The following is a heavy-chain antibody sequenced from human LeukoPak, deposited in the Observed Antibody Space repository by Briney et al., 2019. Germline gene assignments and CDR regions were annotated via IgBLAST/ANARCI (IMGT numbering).Heavy chain of an antibody. CDR3: AGGMTGGDY. J-gene: IGHJ4*02. Sequence: ASVKVSCKASGYTFTGYYIHWVRQAPGQGLEWMGWINPNSGDTNYAQKFQGRVTMTWDTSINTAYMELSRLKSDDTALYYCAGGMTGGDYWGQGTLVTVSS. D-gene: IGHD1-14*01. CDR2: INPNSGDT. V-gene: IGHV1-2*02. CDR1: GYTFTGYY.